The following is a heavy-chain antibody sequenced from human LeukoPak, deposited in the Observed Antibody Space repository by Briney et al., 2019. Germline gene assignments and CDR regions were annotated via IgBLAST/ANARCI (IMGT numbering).Heavy chain of an antibody. CDR1: GGSFSNYY. Sequence: SETLSLTCAVYGGSFSNYYWSWIRQPPGKGPEWIGEINDSGSTNYNPSLKSRVTISVDTSKNQFSLKLGSVTAADSAVYYCARAYSYGLKVPSWGQGTTVTVSS. V-gene: IGHV4-34*01. CDR2: INDSGST. CDR3: ARAYSYGLKVPS. J-gene: IGHJ3*01. D-gene: IGHD5-18*01.